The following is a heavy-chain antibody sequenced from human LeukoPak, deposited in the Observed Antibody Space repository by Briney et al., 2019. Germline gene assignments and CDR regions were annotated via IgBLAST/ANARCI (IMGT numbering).Heavy chain of an antibody. Sequence: GASVKVSCKASAYTFTGYYMHWVRQAPGQGLEWMGRINPGSGGTNYAQSFQGRVTMTRDTSISTAYMELSRLRSDDTGVYYCARAYCSGYTCFTDYWGQGTLVTVSS. V-gene: IGHV1-2*05. D-gene: IGHD2-15*01. J-gene: IGHJ4*02. CDR2: INPGSGGT. CDR3: ARAYCSGYTCFTDY. CDR1: AYTFTGYY.